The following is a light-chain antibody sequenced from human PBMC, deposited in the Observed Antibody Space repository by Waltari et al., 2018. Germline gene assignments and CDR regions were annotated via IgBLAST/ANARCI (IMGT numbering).Light chain of an antibody. CDR2: YDS. V-gene: IGLV3-21*04. CDR3: QVWDTSSDHWV. CDR1: DIGSNT. J-gene: IGLJ3*02. Sequence: SYVLTQPSSVSVAPGKTAKITCGGDDIGSNTVHRRQQKPGQAPVLVIYYDSDRPSGIPERFSGTNSGNTAALTISGVEAGDEADYYCQVWDTSSDHWVFGGGTKLTVL.